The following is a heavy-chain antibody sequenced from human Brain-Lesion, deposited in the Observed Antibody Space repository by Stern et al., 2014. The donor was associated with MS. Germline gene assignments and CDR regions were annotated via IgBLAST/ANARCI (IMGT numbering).Heavy chain of an antibody. CDR2: IYYCGNT. J-gene: IGHJ5*02. Sequence: QLVESGPGLVKPSETLSLTCTVAGGSVSSTSYAWAWIRQPPGKGLEWIGTIYYCGNTYYSPSLKSRLTISLDTSQNQFFLQLRSVTAADTAVYYCAGEEDIRYCSGGSCTGNWFDPWGQGTLVTVSS. V-gene: IGHV4-39*01. D-gene: IGHD2-15*01. CDR3: AGEEDIRYCSGGSCTGNWFDP. CDR1: GGSVSSTSYA.